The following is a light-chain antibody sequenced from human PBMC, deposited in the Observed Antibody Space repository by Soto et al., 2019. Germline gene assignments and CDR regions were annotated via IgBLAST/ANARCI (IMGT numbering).Light chain of an antibody. V-gene: IGLV2-14*01. J-gene: IGLJ2*01. Sequence: QSALTQPASVSGSPGQSVTISCTGTSSDVGGYNYVSWYQQHPGKAPKFMIYDVSNRPSGVSTRFSGSKSGNTASLTISGLQAEDEADYYCSSYTTGSTPVVFGVGTKLTVL. CDR2: DVS. CDR3: SSYTTGSTPVV. CDR1: SSDVGGYNY.